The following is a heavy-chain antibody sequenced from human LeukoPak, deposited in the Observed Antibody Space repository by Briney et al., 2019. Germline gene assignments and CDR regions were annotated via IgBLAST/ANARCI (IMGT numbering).Heavy chain of an antibody. V-gene: IGHV3-30*18. J-gene: IGHJ4*02. Sequence: PGRSLRLSCAASGFTFSSYGMHWVRQAPGKGLEWVAVKSYDGSNKYYADSVKGRFTISRDNSKNTLYLQMNSLRAEDTAVYYCANIYGSGVDYWGQGTLVTVSS. CDR2: KSYDGSNK. CDR1: GFTFSSYG. D-gene: IGHD3-10*01. CDR3: ANIYGSGVDY.